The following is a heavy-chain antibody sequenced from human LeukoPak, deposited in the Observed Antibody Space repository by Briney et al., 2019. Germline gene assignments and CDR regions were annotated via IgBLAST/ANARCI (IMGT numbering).Heavy chain of an antibody. CDR1: GGSISGYY. J-gene: IGHJ4*02. D-gene: IGHD6-25*01. CDR2: IYYSGST. Sequence: PSETLSLTCTVSGGSISGYYWSWIRQPPGKGLEWIGYIYYSGSTNYNPSLKSRVTISVDTSKNQFSLKLSSVTAADTAVYYCARAGIGSAYDYWGRGALVTVSS. V-gene: IGHV4-59*08. CDR3: ARAGIGSAYDY.